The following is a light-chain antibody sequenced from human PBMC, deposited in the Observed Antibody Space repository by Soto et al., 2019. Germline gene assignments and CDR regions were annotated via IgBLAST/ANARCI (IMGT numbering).Light chain of an antibody. CDR2: QVS. CDR1: QSLADTVGNTH. J-gene: IGKJ1*01. Sequence: DIVMTQTPLSSPVTLGQSASISCRSSQSLADTVGNTHMGWLQQRPGQAPRLLINQVSNRFFGVPDRFSGSGAGTDFTLHISRVEAEDVGLYYCMQTAQFPRTFGQGTKVEI. CDR3: MQTAQFPRT. V-gene: IGKV2-24*01.